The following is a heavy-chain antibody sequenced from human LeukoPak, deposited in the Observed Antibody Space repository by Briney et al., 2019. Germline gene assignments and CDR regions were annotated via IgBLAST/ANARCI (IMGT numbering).Heavy chain of an antibody. Sequence: PGGSLRLSCAAPGFTFSSYGMHWVRQAPGKGLEWVAVISYDGSNKYYADSVKGRFTISRDNSKNTLYLQMNSLRAEDTAVYYCAKDLALDPYPIVVVPAAPWDYWGQGTLVTVSS. CDR3: AKDLALDPYPIVVVPAAPWDY. D-gene: IGHD2-2*01. V-gene: IGHV3-30*18. CDR1: GFTFSSYG. CDR2: ISYDGSNK. J-gene: IGHJ4*02.